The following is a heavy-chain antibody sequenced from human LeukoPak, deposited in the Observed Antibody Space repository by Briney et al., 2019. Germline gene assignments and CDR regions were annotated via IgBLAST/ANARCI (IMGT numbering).Heavy chain of an antibody. CDR3: ARSVYGDY. CDR2: ITSSSSAI. J-gene: IGHJ4*02. D-gene: IGHD5/OR15-5a*01. V-gene: IGHV3-48*01. Sequence: AGSLRLSCAASGFNSSSYSMNWVRQAPGKGLEWVSYITSSSSAIYYADSVKGRFTISRDNSKNTLYLQMNSLRAEDTAVYYCARSVYGDYWGQGTLVTVSS. CDR1: GFNSSSYS.